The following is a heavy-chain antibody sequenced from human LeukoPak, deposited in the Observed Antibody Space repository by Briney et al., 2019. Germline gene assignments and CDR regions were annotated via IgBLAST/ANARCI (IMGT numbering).Heavy chain of an antibody. Sequence: GGSLRLSCAASGFTVNNNYMNWVRQAPGKGLEWVSLTSGGGNTYYADSVKGRFTISRDTSKNTLYLQMNLLRAEDTAVYYCAKDGAYYGSGSYFDYWGQGTLVTVSS. D-gene: IGHD3-10*01. CDR3: AKDGAYYGSGSYFDY. J-gene: IGHJ4*02. V-gene: IGHV3-66*01. CDR1: GFTVNNNY. CDR2: TSGGGNT.